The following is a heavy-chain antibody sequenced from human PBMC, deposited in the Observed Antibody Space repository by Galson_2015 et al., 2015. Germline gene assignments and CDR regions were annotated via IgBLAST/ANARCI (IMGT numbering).Heavy chain of an antibody. CDR2: FDPEDGET. CDR1: GYTLTELS. J-gene: IGHJ4*02. CDR3: ATVPARYFDWLSFDY. V-gene: IGHV1-24*01. D-gene: IGHD3-9*01. Sequence: SVKVSCKVSGYTLTELSMHWVRQAPGKGLEWMGGFDPEDGETIYAQKFQGRVTMTEDTSTDTAYMELSSLRSEDTAVYYCATVPARYFDWLSFDYWGQGTLVTVSS.